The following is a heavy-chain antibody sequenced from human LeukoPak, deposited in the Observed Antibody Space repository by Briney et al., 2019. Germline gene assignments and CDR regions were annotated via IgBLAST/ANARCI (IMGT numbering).Heavy chain of an antibody. J-gene: IGHJ4*02. D-gene: IGHD3-10*01. CDR2: ISSSRSTI. CDR1: GFTFSDYY. Sequence: GGSLRFSCAASGFTFSDYYMSWIRQAPGKGLEWVSYISSSRSTIYYADSVKGRFTISRDNAKNSLYLQMNSLRAEDTAVYYCARDATMVRGMYYFDYWGQGTLVTVSS. CDR3: ARDATMVRGMYYFDY. V-gene: IGHV3-11*01.